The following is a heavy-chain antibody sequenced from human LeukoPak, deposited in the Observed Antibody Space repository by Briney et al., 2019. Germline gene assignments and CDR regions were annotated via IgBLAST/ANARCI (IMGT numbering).Heavy chain of an antibody. CDR3: ARDLITYDFWSGYYTPMDY. CDR2: ISSSSSTI. CDR1: GFTFSSYS. V-gene: IGHV3-48*01. D-gene: IGHD3-3*01. J-gene: IGHJ4*02. Sequence: GGSLRLSCAASGFTFSSYSMNWVRQAPGKGLEWVSYISSSSSTIYYADSVKGRFTISRDNAKNSLYLQMNSLGAEDTAVYYCARDLITYDFWSGYYTPMDYWGQGTLVTVSS.